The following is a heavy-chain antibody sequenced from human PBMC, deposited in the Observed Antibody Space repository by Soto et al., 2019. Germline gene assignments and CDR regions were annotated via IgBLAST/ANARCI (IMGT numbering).Heavy chain of an antibody. Sequence: KPSETLSLTCAVSGGSISSSNWWSWVRQPPGKGLEWIGEIYHSGSTNYNPSLKSRVTISVDKSKNQFSLKLSSVTAADTAVYYCARRWGGAVVPAPFDPWGQGTLVTVSS. CDR1: GGSISSSNW. J-gene: IGHJ5*02. V-gene: IGHV4-4*02. D-gene: IGHD2-2*01. CDR3: ARRWGGAVVPAPFDP. CDR2: IYHSGST.